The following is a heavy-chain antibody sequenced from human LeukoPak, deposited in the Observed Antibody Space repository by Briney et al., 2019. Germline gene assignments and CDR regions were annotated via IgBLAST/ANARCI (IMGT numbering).Heavy chain of an antibody. Sequence: GGSLRLSCAASGFTFTNYAMTWVRQAPGKGLEWVSGISGGVGNTFYADPVKGRFTISRDHSKNTLYLQMNSLRAEDTALYYCAKREKGTTGRFFDYWGQGTLVTVSS. D-gene: IGHD4-17*01. CDR2: ISGGVGNT. V-gene: IGHV3-23*01. CDR1: GFTFTNYA. CDR3: AKREKGTTGRFFDY. J-gene: IGHJ4*02.